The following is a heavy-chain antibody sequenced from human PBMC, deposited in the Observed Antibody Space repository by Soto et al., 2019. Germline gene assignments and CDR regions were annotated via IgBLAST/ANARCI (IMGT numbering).Heavy chain of an antibody. CDR3: ARRTRQDFDNAYYGLDV. Sequence: PGGSLRLSCAASGFSFSTSGMHWVRQAPGKGLEWVAIIRSDGSNIYYADSVKGRFTISRDNSKNTLYLQMSSLRAEDTALYYCARRTRQDFDNAYYGLDVWGQGT. D-gene: IGHD3-16*01. CDR1: GFSFSTSG. CDR2: IRSDGSNI. J-gene: IGHJ6*02. V-gene: IGHV3-33*01.